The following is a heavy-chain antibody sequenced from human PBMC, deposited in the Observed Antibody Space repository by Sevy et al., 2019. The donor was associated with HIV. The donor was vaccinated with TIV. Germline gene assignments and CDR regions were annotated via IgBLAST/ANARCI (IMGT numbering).Heavy chain of an antibody. D-gene: IGHD3-22*01. CDR3: ATDSVLLKGRYYDSSGYYLHY. CDR1: GYIFTELS. CDR2: FDPEDGET. V-gene: IGHV1-24*01. Sequence: ASVKVPCKVSGYIFTELSMHWVRQAPGKGLEWMGGFDPEDGETIYAQKFLGRVTMTEDTSTDTAYMDLSSLRSEDTAVYYCATDSVLLKGRYYDSSGYYLHYWGQGTLVTVSS. J-gene: IGHJ4*02.